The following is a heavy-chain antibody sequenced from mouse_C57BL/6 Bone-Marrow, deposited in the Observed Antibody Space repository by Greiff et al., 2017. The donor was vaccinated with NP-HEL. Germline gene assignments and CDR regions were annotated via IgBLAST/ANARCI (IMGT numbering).Heavy chain of an antibody. CDR1: GYTFTSYG. CDR3: AREGHYYGSSWAY. CDR2: IYPTSGNT. V-gene: IGHV1-81*01. D-gene: IGHD1-1*01. Sequence: QVQLQQSGAELARPGASVKLSCKASGYTFTSYGISWVKQRTGQGLEWIGEIYPTSGNTYYNEKFKGKATLTAAKSSSTAYMELRSLTSEDSAVYCCAREGHYYGSSWAYWGQGTLVTVSA. J-gene: IGHJ3*01.